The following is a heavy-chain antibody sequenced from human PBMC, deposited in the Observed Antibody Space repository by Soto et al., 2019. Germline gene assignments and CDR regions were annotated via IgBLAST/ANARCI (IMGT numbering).Heavy chain of an antibody. CDR3: ARRGRLAAASTGFDY. CDR2: IYYSGST. V-gene: IGHV4-39*01. Sequence: SETLSLTCTVSGGSISSSSYYWGWIRQPPGKGLEWIGSIYYSGSTYYSPSLKSRVTISVDTSKNQFSLKLSSVTAADTAVYYCARRGRLAAASTGFDYWGQGTLVTVSS. D-gene: IGHD6-13*01. CDR1: GGSISSSSYY. J-gene: IGHJ4*02.